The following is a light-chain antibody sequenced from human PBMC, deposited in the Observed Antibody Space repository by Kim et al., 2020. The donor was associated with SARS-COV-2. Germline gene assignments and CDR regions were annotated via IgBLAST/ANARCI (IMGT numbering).Light chain of an antibody. V-gene: IGKV3-20*01. J-gene: IGKJ2*01. Sequence: IVLTQSPGTLSLSPGERATLSCRASQSVNSNYLAWYQHKLGQVPRLLIYAASNRASGIPERFTGSGSGTDFTLTISSLEPEDSAIYYCQQYNSSPLYTFGQGTKLEIK. CDR3: QQYNSSPLYT. CDR1: QSVNSNY. CDR2: AAS.